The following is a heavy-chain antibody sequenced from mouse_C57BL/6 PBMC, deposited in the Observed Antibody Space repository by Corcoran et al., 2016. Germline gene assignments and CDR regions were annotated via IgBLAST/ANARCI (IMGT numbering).Heavy chain of an antibody. J-gene: IGHJ2*01. CDR1: GYTYTRYW. V-gene: IGHV1-55*01. Sequence: VQLQKPRAELMKPGATVKMYCKASGYTYTRYWITWVKQRPGQGLQWIGDINPGSGSTNYNEKFKSKATLTVDTSSSTAYMKLSSLTSEDSAVYSCARESANWDPYYWGQGTTLTVSS. CDR2: INPGSGST. CDR3: ARESANWDPYY. D-gene: IGHD4-1*01.